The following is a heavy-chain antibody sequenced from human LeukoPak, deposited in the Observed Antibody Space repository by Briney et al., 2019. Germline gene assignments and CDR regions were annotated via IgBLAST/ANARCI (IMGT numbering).Heavy chain of an antibody. CDR3: ARGPYYYGSGSHVFDY. CDR1: GYTFTSYD. CDR2: MNPNSGNT. J-gene: IGHJ4*02. V-gene: IGHV1-8*01. Sequence: GASVKVSCKASGYTFTSYDINWVRQATGQGLEWMGRMNPNSGNTGYAQKFQGRVTMTRNTSISTAYMELSSLRSEDTAVYYCARGPYYYGSGSHVFDYWGQGTLVTVSS. D-gene: IGHD3-10*01.